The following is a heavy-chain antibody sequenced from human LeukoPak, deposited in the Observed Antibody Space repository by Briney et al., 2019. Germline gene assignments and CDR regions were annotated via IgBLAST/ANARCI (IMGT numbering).Heavy chain of an antibody. Sequence: SETLSLTCTVSGGSISSYYWSWIRQPPGKGLEWIGYIYYSGSTNYNPSLKSRVTISVDTSKNQFSLKLSSVTAADTAVYYCAGTRVVTAIRTDAFDIWGQGTMVTVSS. D-gene: IGHD2-21*02. J-gene: IGHJ3*02. CDR3: AGTRVVTAIRTDAFDI. V-gene: IGHV4-59*01. CDR1: GGSISSYY. CDR2: IYYSGST.